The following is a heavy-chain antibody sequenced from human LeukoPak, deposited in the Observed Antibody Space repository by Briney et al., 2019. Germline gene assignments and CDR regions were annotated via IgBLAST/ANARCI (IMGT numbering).Heavy chain of an antibody. D-gene: IGHD1-1*01. CDR1: GFTFSSYG. V-gene: IGHV3-30*02. J-gene: IGHJ3*02. Sequence: GGSLRLSCAASGFTFSSYGMHWVRQAPGKGLEWVAFIRYDGSNKYYADSVKGRFTISRDNSKDTLYLQMNSLRAEDTAVYYCAKRYNRNDVPGDDAFDIWGQGTMVTVSS. CDR3: AKRYNRNDVPGDDAFDI. CDR2: IRYDGSNK.